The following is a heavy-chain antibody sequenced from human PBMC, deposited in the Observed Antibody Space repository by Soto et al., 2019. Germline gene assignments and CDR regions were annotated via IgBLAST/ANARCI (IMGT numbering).Heavy chain of an antibody. CDR2: IYHSGST. J-gene: IGHJ4*02. Sequence: PSETLSLTCAVSGGSIGSGGYSWSWIRQPPGKGLEWIGYIYHSGSTYYNPSLKSRVTISVDRSKNQFSLKLSSVTAADTAVYYCARGWYYYDSSDYFDYWGQGTLVTVSS. CDR3: ARGWYYYDSSDYFDY. V-gene: IGHV4-30-2*01. D-gene: IGHD3-22*01. CDR1: GGSIGSGGYS.